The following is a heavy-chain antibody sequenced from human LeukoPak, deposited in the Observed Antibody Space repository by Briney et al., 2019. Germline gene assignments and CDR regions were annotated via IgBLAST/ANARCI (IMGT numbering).Heavy chain of an antibody. D-gene: IGHD3-22*01. V-gene: IGHV3-30*02. Sequence: PGGSLRLSCAASGFTFSNFAMHWVRQAPGKGLEWVAFILYDGSNKYYADSVKGRFTISRDNSKNTLYLQMNSLKAEDTAVYYCAKDYSSGYYFDYWGQGTLVTVSS. CDR1: GFTFSNFA. CDR3: AKDYSSGYYFDY. J-gene: IGHJ4*02. CDR2: ILYDGSNK.